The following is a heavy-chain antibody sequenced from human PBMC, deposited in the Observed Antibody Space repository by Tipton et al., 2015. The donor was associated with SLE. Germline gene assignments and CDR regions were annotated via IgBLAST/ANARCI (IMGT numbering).Heavy chain of an antibody. Sequence: GLVKPSETLSLTCAVYGGSFSGYYWSWIRQPPGKGLEWIGEINHGGSTNYNPSLKSRVTISEDTSKNQFSLLLSSVTAADTAVYYCARQVGRRYFDYWGQGALVTVSS. V-gene: IGHV4-34*01. J-gene: IGHJ4*02. CDR1: GGSFSGYY. CDR3: ARQVGRRYFDY. CDR2: INHGGST.